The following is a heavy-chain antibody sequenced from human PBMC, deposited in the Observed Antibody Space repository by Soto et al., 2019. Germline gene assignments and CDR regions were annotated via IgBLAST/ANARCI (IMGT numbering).Heavy chain of an antibody. CDR2: IHYSGST. V-gene: IGHV4-59*01. CDR1: GGSITSYY. CDR3: ARESAGSHKNNWFDP. J-gene: IGHJ5*02. Sequence: SESLSLTCTVSGGSITSYYWSRVRQPPGQGLEWIGFIHYSGSTKYNPSHNSRVTLSLDPSQNQLSLKLSSVTAADTAVYYCARESAGSHKNNWFDPWGQGTLVTVSS.